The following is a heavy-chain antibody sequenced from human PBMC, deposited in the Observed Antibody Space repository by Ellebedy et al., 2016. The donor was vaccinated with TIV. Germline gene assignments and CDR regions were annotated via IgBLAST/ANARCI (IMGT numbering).Heavy chain of an antibody. CDR3: AKGLTGDRGGWGWYFDL. V-gene: IGHV3-23*01. Sequence: PGGSLRLSCAASGFTFSTYGMRWVRQAPGKGLEGVSGLRGSGGSTYYADSVKGRFAISRDNFQNTLYLQMNSLRAEDTAVYYCAKGLTGDRGGWGWYFDLWGRGTLVTVSS. D-gene: IGHD7-27*01. CDR2: LRGSGGST. CDR1: GFTFSTYG. J-gene: IGHJ2*01.